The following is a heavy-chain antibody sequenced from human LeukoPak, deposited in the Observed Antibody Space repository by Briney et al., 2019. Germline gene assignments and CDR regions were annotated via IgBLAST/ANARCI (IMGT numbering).Heavy chain of an antibody. CDR3: ARVSVTVIDY. CDR2: IYYSGST. D-gene: IGHD3-16*02. CDR1: GGFISSYY. J-gene: IGHJ4*02. Sequence: SETLSLTCTVSGGFISSYYWSWIRQPPGKGLEWIGYIYYSGSTNYNPSLKSRVTISVDTSKNQFSLKLSSVTAADTAVYYCARVSVTVIDYWGQGTLVTVSS. V-gene: IGHV4-59*01.